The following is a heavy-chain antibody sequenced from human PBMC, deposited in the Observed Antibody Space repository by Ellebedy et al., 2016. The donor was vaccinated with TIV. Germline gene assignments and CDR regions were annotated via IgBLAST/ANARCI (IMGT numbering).Heavy chain of an antibody. V-gene: IGHV3-23*01. CDR3: AKTASKGRGWRTPIDY. Sequence: PGGSLRLSCAASGFTSSNYAMSRVRQAPGKGLELVSALGGSSENTYYADSLQGRFTISRDNSENTLYLQMNSLRAEDTAVYYCAKTASKGRGWRTPIDYWGQGTLVTVSS. J-gene: IGHJ4*02. D-gene: IGHD6-19*01. CDR1: GFTSSNYA. CDR2: LGGSSENT.